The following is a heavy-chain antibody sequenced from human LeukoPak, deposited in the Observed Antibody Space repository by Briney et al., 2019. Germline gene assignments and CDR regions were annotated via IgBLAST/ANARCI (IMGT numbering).Heavy chain of an antibody. Sequence: GGSLRLSCAASAFTFSSYSMNWVRQAPGKGLEWVSSISSSSSYIYYADSVKGRFTISRDNAKNSLYLQMNSLRAEDTAVYYCARDLDSSGYKAYYFDYWGQGTLVTVSS. D-gene: IGHD3-22*01. CDR1: AFTFSSYS. V-gene: IGHV3-21*01. J-gene: IGHJ4*02. CDR2: ISSSSSYI. CDR3: ARDLDSSGYKAYYFDY.